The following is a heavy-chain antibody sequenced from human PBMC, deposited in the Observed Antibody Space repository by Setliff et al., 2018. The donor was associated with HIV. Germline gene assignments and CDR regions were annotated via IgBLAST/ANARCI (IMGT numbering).Heavy chain of an antibody. Sequence: SETLSLTCAVYGGPLSGYQWTWIRQSPGKGLEWIGEINDEGITNYNSSLKSRVTISVDTSKNQFSLKLSSVTAADTAVYYCARVYGVTTLNYYYYYMDVWGKGATVTVPS. CDR2: INDEGIT. D-gene: IGHD4-17*01. V-gene: IGHV4-34*01. CDR1: GGPLSGYQ. J-gene: IGHJ6*03. CDR3: ARVYGVTTLNYYYYYMDV.